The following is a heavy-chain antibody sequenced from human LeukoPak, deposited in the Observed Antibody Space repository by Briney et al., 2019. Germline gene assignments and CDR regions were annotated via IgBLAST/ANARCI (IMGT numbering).Heavy chain of an antibody. CDR2: ISGSGGST. D-gene: IGHD2-15*01. V-gene: IGHV3-23*01. Sequence: PGGSLRLSCAASGFTFSSYGMSWVRQAPGKGLEWVSAISGSGGSTYYADSVKGRFTISRDNSKNTLYLQMNSLRAEDTAVYYCAKALGGSGYFDYWGQGTLVTVSS. CDR3: AKALGGSGYFDY. CDR1: GFTFSSYG. J-gene: IGHJ4*02.